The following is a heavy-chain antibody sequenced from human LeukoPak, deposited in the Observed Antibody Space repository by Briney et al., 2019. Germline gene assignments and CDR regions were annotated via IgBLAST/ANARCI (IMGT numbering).Heavy chain of an antibody. J-gene: IGHJ4*02. CDR2: IYYSGST. CDR3: ARDYSSLSGFDY. Sequence: SETLSLTCTVSGGSISSSGYYWGWIRQPPGKGLEWIGSIYYSGSTYYNPSLKSRVTISVDTSKNQFSLKLSSVTAADTAVYYCARDYSSLSGFDYWGQGTLVTVSS. CDR1: GGSISSSGYY. D-gene: IGHD6-19*01. V-gene: IGHV4-39*02.